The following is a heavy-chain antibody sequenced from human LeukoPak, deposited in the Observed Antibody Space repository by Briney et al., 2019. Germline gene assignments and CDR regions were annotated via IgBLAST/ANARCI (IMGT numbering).Heavy chain of an antibody. CDR2: IYYSGST. J-gene: IGHJ6*02. CDR1: GGSISSYY. V-gene: IGHV4-59*01. D-gene: IGHD3-10*01. CDR3: ARTYGSGSYTPYYYYGMDV. Sequence: SETLSLTCTVSGGSISSYYWSWLRQPPGKGLEWIGYIYYSGSTNYNPSLKSRVTISVDTSKNQFSLKLSSVTAADTAVYYCARTYGSGSYTPYYYYGMDVWGQGTTVTVSS.